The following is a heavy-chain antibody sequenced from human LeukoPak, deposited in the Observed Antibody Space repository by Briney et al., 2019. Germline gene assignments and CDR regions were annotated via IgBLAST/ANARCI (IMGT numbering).Heavy chain of an antibody. CDR3: ARGYVLRFLEWASYYFDY. D-gene: IGHD3-3*01. CDR2: IYYSGST. CDR1: GGSISSSSYY. Sequence: SETLSLTCTVSGGSISSSSYYWGWIRQPPGKGLEWIGSIYYSGSTYYNPSLKSRVTISVDTSKNQFSLKLSSVTAADTAVYYCARGYVLRFLEWASYYFDYWGQGTLVTVSS. V-gene: IGHV4-39*01. J-gene: IGHJ4*02.